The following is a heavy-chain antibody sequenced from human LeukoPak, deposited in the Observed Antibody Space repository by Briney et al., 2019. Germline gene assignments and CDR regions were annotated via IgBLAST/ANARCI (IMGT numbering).Heavy chain of an antibody. CDR3: ARADSSSSAFDY. CDR1: GGTFSSYA. CDR2: IIPIFGTA. D-gene: IGHD6-6*01. V-gene: IGHV1-69*05. J-gene: IGHJ4*02. Sequence: PGGSVKVSCKASGGTFSSYAISWVRQAPGQGLEWMGGIIPIFGTANYAQKFQCRVTITTDESTSTAYMELSSLRSEDTAVYYCARADSSSSAFDYWGQGTLVTVSS.